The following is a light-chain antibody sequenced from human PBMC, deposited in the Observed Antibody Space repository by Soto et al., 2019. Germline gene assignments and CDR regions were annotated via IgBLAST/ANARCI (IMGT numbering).Light chain of an antibody. Sequence: QSALTQPRSVSGSPGQSVTISCTGTSSVVGGYNYVSWYQQHPGKAPKLMIYDVTKRPSGVPDRFSGSKSGNTASLTISGLQAEDEADYYCCSYAGIYTFYVFGTGTKLTVL. CDR1: SSVVGGYNY. J-gene: IGLJ1*01. CDR3: CSYAGIYTFYV. CDR2: DVT. V-gene: IGLV2-11*01.